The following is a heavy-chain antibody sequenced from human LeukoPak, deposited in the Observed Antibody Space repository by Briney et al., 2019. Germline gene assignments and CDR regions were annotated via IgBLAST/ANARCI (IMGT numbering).Heavy chain of an antibody. Sequence: SVKVSCKASGGTFSSYAISWVRQAPGQGLEWMGRIIPIFGIANYAQKFQGRVTITADKSTSTAYMELSSLRSEDTAVYYCATSVDTAMVDYWGQETLVTVSS. CDR2: IIPIFGIA. J-gene: IGHJ4*02. CDR3: ATSVDTAMVDY. V-gene: IGHV1-69*04. D-gene: IGHD5-18*01. CDR1: GGTFSSYA.